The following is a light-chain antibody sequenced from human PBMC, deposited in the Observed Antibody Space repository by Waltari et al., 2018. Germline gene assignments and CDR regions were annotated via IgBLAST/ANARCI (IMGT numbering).Light chain of an antibody. Sequence: QSVLTQPPSASGTPGQRVTSSGSGPPPNTRSDHVYWYQQLQETAPKLLIYRNDQRPAGVPARLSGSKSGTSASLVISELRSEDEGIYYCASWDESHYVFGPGTTVTVL. V-gene: IGLV1-47*01. CDR3: ASWDESHYV. CDR1: PPNTRSDH. CDR2: RND. J-gene: IGLJ1*01.